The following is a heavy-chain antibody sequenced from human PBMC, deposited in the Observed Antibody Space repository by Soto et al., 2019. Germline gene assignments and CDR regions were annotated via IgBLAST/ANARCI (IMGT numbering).Heavy chain of an antibody. CDR1: GYTFTSYA. J-gene: IGHJ4*02. CDR3: ARAPGGPAALADY. V-gene: IGHV1-3*01. D-gene: IGHD2-2*01. Sequence: QVQLVQSGAEVKKPGASVKVSCKASGYTFTSYAMHWVRQAPGQRLEWMGWINAGNGNTKYSQKCQGRVTITRDTSASTAYMELSSLRSEATAVYYCARAPGGPAALADYWAQGTLVTVSS. CDR2: INAGNGNT.